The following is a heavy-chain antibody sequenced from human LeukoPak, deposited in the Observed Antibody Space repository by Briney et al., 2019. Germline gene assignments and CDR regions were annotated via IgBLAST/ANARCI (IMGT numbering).Heavy chain of an antibody. CDR3: ARVYYDSSGYVGVFDY. J-gene: IGHJ4*02. Sequence: PSETLSLTCTVSGGSISSGGYYWSWIRQPPGKGLEWIGYIYHSGSTYYNPSLKSRVTISVDRSKNQFSLKLSSVTAADTAVYYCARVYYDSSGYVGVFDYWGQGTLVTVSS. D-gene: IGHD3-22*01. CDR1: GGSISSGGYY. V-gene: IGHV4-30-2*01. CDR2: IYHSGST.